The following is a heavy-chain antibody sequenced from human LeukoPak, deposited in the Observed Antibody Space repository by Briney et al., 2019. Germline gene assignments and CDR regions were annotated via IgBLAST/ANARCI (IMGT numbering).Heavy chain of an antibody. D-gene: IGHD5-12*01. CDR2: IYYSGST. V-gene: IGHV4-59*12. CDR3: ARGFEIVATIGYSVDYSYGMDV. Sequence: SETLSLTCTVSGGSISSYYWSWIRQPPGKGLEWIGYIYYSGSTNYNPSLKSRVTISVDTSKNQFSLKLSSVTAADTAVYYCARGFEIVATIGYSVDYSYGMDVWGQGTTVTVSS. J-gene: IGHJ6*02. CDR1: GGSISSYY.